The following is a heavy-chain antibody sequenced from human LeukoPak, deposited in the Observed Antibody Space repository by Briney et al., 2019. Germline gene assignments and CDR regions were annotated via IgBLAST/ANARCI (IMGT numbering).Heavy chain of an antibody. CDR1: GGSISSYY. CDR3: ARDYTPQLDYYYYMDV. CDR2: IYTSGST. V-gene: IGHV4-4*07. Sequence: SETLSLTCTVSGGSISSYYWSWIRQPAGKGLEWIGRIYTSGSTNYNPSLKSRVTMSVDTSKNQFSLKLSSVTAADTAVYYCARDYTPQLDYYYYMDVWGKGTTVTVSS. J-gene: IGHJ6*03. D-gene: IGHD6-13*01.